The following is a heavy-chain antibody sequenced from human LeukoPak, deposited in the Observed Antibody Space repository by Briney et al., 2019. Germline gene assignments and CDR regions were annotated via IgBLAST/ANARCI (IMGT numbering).Heavy chain of an antibody. J-gene: IGHJ4*02. CDR3: TTVPRESYCSSTSCPYG. Sequence: GGSLRLSCAASGFAFSNYAMSWVRQAPGKGLEWVGRIKSKTDGGTTDYAAPVKGRFTISRDDSKNTLYLQMNSLKTEDTAVYYCTTVPRESYCSSTSCPYGWGQGTLVTVSS. D-gene: IGHD2-2*01. V-gene: IGHV3-15*01. CDR2: IKSKTDGGTT. CDR1: GFAFSNYA.